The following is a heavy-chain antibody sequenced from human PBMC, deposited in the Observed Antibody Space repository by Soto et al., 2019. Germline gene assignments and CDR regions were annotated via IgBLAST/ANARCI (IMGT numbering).Heavy chain of an antibody. CDR1: GYTFSSYG. CDR2: ISAYNGNT. CDR3: VRDAGSSGWHWGFDY. V-gene: IGHV1-18*01. Sequence: QVQLVQSGAEVKKPGASVKVSCKASGYTFSSYGISWVRQAPGQGLEWMGWISAYNGNTEYAQKVQGRVTMTTDTSTSTDYMELRSLRSDDTAVYYWVRDAGSSGWHWGFDYWGQGTLVTVFS. J-gene: IGHJ4*02. D-gene: IGHD6-19*01.